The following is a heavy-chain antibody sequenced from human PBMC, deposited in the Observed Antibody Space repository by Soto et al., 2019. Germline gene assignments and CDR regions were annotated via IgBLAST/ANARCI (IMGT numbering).Heavy chain of an antibody. J-gene: IGHJ6*02. CDR1: GYTFTSYY. D-gene: IGHD3-3*01. Sequence: GASVKVSCKASGYTFTSYYIHWVRQAPGQGLEWVGIVNPSVGTTNYAQNFRGRVTMTRDTSTSTVYMELSSLTSEDTAVYYCARDHRIQYDSKGYYGLDAWGQGTTVTVSS. CDR3: ARDHRIQYDSKGYYGLDA. CDR2: VNPSVGTT. V-gene: IGHV1-46*01.